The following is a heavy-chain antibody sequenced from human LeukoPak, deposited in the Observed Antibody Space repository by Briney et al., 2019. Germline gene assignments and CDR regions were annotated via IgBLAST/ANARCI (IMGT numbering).Heavy chain of an antibody. CDR1: GYTFISYP. J-gene: IGHJ4*02. V-gene: IGHV1-8*01. CDR3: ARDSLGVAAAGQDFDY. Sequence: GASVKVSCKASGYTFISYPLSWVRQAPGQGPEWVGWMNPNSSSRGYAKNFQGRVIMTRNTSVSTAYMELRSLRSDDTAVYYCARDSLGVAAAGQDFDYWGQGTLVTVSS. CDR2: MNPNSSSR. D-gene: IGHD6-13*01.